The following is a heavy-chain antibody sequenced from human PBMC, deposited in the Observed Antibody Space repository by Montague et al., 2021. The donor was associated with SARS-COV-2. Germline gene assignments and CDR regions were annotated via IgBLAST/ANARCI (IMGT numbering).Heavy chain of an antibody. CDR3: ARVPDYYDSGGYYFDAFDI. J-gene: IGHJ3*02. CDR2: INHSGSI. CDR1: GGSFSGYY. Sequence: SETLSLSCAVYGGSFSGYYWSWIRQPPGKGLEWIGEINHSGSINYNPSLKSRVTISVDTSKNQFSLKLSSVTAADTAVYYCARVPDYYDSGGYYFDAFDIWGQGTMVTVSS. V-gene: IGHV4-34*01. D-gene: IGHD3-22*01.